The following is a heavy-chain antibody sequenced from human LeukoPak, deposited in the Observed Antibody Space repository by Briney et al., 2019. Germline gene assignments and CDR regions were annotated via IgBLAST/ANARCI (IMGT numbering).Heavy chain of an antibody. D-gene: IGHD1-26*01. CDR3: AREVTLGGGAFDI. V-gene: IGHV3-21*01. Sequence: GGSLRLSCAASGFTFSSYSMNWVRQAPGKGLEWVSSISSSSSYIYYADSVKGRFTNSTDNAKNSLYLQMNSLRAEDTAVYYCAREVTLGGGAFDIWGQGTMVTVSS. CDR1: GFTFSSYS. J-gene: IGHJ3*02. CDR2: ISSSSSYI.